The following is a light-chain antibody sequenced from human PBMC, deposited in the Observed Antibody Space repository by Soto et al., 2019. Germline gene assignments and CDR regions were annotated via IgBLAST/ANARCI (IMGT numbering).Light chain of an antibody. CDR2: DVN. J-gene: IGLJ3*02. Sequence: QSALTQPASVSGSPGQSITISCTGTGSDVGGYNYVSWYQQHPGKAPKLMIYDVNNRPSGVSDRFSGSKSGNTASLTISGLQAEDEADYYCSSYTRSSTLFRLFGGGTKLTVL. CDR3: SSYTRSSTLFRL. CDR1: GSDVGGYNY. V-gene: IGLV2-14*01.